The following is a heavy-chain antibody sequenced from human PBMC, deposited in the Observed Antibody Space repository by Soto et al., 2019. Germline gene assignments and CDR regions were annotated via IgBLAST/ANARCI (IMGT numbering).Heavy chain of an antibody. V-gene: IGHV4-61*01. CDR1: GGSVSSGSYY. Sequence: SETLSLTCTVSGGSVSSGSYYWSWIRQPPGKGLEWIGYIYYSGSTNYNPSLKSRVTISVDTSKTQFSLKLSSVTAADTAVYYCARGIRGYWNDKTPGAFDIWGQGTMVTVSS. CDR3: ARGIRGYWNDKTPGAFDI. CDR2: IYYSGST. J-gene: IGHJ3*02. D-gene: IGHD1-1*01.